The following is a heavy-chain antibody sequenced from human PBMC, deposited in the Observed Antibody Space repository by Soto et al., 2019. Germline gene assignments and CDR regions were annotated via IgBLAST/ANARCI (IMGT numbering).Heavy chain of an antibody. J-gene: IGHJ5*02. CDR2: IKQDGSEK. V-gene: IGHV3-7*01. D-gene: IGHD6-13*01. CDR1: GFTFRSCS. CDR3: ETNAGIAAAGFHR. Sequence: EVQLVESGGGLVQPGGSLRLSCTASGFTFRSCSMHWVRQAPGKGLEWVDKIKQDGSEKNYVDSVKGRFTISRDNAKNSVYLQMDSLRAEDTAIYYCETNAGIAAAGFHRWGQGNLVTVSS.